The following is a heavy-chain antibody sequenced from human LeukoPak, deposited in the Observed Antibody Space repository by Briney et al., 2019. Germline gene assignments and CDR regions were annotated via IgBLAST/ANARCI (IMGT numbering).Heavy chain of an antibody. J-gene: IGHJ3*02. V-gene: IGHV3-11*01. Sequence: PGGSLRLSCAASGFTFSDYYMSWIRQAPGKGLEWVSYISSSGSTIYYADSVKGRFTISRDNAKNSLYLQMNSLRAEDTAVYYCARDLPPVSPFMAPDSSGYLYAFDIWGQGTMVTVSS. CDR1: GFTFSDYY. CDR3: ARDLPPVSPFMAPDSSGYLYAFDI. D-gene: IGHD3-22*01. CDR2: ISSSGSTI.